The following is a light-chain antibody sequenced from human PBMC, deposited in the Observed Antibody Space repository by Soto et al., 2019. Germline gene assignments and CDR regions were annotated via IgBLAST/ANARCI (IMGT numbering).Light chain of an antibody. J-gene: IGLJ1*01. CDR2: EVS. V-gene: IGLV2-14*01. Sequence: QSALTQPASVSGSPGQSINISCTGTSSDVGGYNYVSWYQQHPGKAPKLIIYEVSNRPSGVSNRFSGSKSGNTASLTISGLQAEYEADYYCSSYTSSSIDYVFGTGTKPTVL. CDR1: SSDVGGYNY. CDR3: SSYTSSSIDYV.